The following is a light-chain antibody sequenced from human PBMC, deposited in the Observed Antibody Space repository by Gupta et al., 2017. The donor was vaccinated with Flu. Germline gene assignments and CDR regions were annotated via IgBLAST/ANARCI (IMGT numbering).Light chain of an antibody. CDR2: LEANGTY. CDR1: FEHRRFI. J-gene: IGLJ3*02. Sequence: VRLTCSLTFEHRRFIIAWHQQQPGRAPRYLMKLEANGTYNKGSGVPDRFSGSSSGSDRFLTIFNLQSEDEADYYCETWDNTFWVFGGGTKLTVL. CDR3: ETWDNTFWV. V-gene: IGLV4-60*03.